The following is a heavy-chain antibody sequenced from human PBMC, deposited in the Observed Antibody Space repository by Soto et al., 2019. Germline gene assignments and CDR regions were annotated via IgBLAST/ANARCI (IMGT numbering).Heavy chain of an antibody. J-gene: IGHJ4*02. Sequence: ASVKVSCKASGYTFTSYTMHCGRQAPGQRLEWMGWINAGNGNTKYSQKLQGRVTITRDTSASTVFIELSSLTSEDTALYYCARGQGNSGYDPLDFWGLGTLVTVS. CDR3: ARGQGNSGYDPLDF. CDR1: GYTFTSYT. CDR2: INAGNGNT. D-gene: IGHD5-12*01. V-gene: IGHV1-3*01.